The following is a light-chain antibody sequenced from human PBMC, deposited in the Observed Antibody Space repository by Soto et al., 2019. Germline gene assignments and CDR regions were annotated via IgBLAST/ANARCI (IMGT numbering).Light chain of an antibody. CDR2: DAS. Sequence: IVLTQSPATLSLSPGERATLSCRASQSVSSYLAWYQQKPGQAPRLLIYDASNRATGIPARFSGSGSGTDFTLTIGSLEPEDFAVYYCQQRSNWRWTFGQGTKVDIK. V-gene: IGKV3-11*01. CDR1: QSVSSY. J-gene: IGKJ1*01. CDR3: QQRSNWRWT.